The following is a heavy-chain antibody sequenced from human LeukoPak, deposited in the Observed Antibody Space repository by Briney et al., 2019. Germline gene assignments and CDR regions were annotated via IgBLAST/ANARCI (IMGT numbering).Heavy chain of an antibody. V-gene: IGHV1-69*05. CDR1: GGTFSSYA. Sequence: SVKVSCKASGGTFSSYAISWVRQAPGQGLEWMGRIIPIFCTANYAQKFQGRVTITTDESTSTAYMELSSLRSEDTAVYYCARGSVAAAQSKVRSGHYYYYYMDVWGKGTTVTVSS. D-gene: IGHD6-13*01. J-gene: IGHJ6*03. CDR2: IIPIFCTA. CDR3: ARGSVAAAQSKVRSGHYYYYYMDV.